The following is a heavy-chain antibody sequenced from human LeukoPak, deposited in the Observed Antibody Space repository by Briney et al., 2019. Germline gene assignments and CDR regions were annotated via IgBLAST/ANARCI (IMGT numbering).Heavy chain of an antibody. J-gene: IGHJ6*02. D-gene: IGHD2-2*01. CDR2: ISYDGSNK. CDR1: GFTFSSYG. Sequence: GRSLRLSCAASGFTFSSYGMHWVCQAPGKGLEWVAVISYDGSNKYYADSVKGRFTISRDNSKNTLYLQMNSLRAEDTAVYYCAKDRGYCSSTSCYALYYDMDVWGQGTTVTVSS. V-gene: IGHV3-30*18. CDR3: AKDRGYCSSTSCYALYYDMDV.